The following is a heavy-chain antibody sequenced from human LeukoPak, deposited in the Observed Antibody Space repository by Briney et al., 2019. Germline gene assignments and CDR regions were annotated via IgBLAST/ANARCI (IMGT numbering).Heavy chain of an antibody. CDR1: GYTFTGYY. J-gene: IGHJ4*02. Sequence: ASVKVSCKASGYTFTGYYMHWVRQAPGQGLEWMGWINPNSGGTNYAQKFQGRVTMTRDTSISTAYMELSRLRSDDTAVYYCARDRVDYGDYDFDYWGQGTLVTVSS. CDR3: ARDRVDYGDYDFDY. V-gene: IGHV1-2*02. D-gene: IGHD4-17*01. CDR2: INPNSGGT.